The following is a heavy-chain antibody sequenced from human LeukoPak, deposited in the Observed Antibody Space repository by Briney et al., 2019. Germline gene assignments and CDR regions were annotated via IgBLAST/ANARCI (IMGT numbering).Heavy chain of an antibody. D-gene: IGHD3-3*01. Sequence: GGSLRLSCAASGFTFSSYAMHWVRQAPGKGLEWVAVISYDGSNKYYADSVKGRFTISRDNSKNTLYLQMNSLRAEDTAVYYCARLPGYYDFWSGYFDYWGQGTLVTVSS. CDR1: GFTFSSYA. CDR3: ARLPGYYDFWSGYFDY. V-gene: IGHV3-30-3*01. J-gene: IGHJ4*02. CDR2: ISYDGSNK.